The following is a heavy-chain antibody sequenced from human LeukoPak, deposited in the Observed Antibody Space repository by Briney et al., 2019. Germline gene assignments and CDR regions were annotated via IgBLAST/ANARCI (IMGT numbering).Heavy chain of an antibody. CDR1: GFTFSNAW. CDR3: TTDRLDYGDYPPTKTFDY. J-gene: IGHJ4*02. CDR2: IKSKTDGGTK. V-gene: IGHV3-15*07. D-gene: IGHD4-17*01. Sequence: PGGSLRLSCAASGFTFSNAWMNWVRQAPGKGLEWVGRIKSKTDGGTKDYAAPVKGRFTISRDDSKNTLYLQMNSLKTEDTAVYYCTTDRLDYGDYPPTKTFDYWGQGTLVTVSS.